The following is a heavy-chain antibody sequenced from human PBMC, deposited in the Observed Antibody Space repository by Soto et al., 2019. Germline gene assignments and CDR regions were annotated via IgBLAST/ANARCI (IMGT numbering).Heavy chain of an antibody. CDR1: GYSFTIYW. J-gene: IGHJ6*02. Sequence: GESLKSSCKGSGYSFTIYWISWVRQMPGKGLEWMGRIDPSDSYTNYSPSFQGHVTISADKSISTAYLQWSSLKASDTAMYYCARRVATIWYYGMDVWGQGTTVTVSS. D-gene: IGHD5-12*01. CDR2: IDPSDSYT. V-gene: IGHV5-10-1*01. CDR3: ARRVATIWYYGMDV.